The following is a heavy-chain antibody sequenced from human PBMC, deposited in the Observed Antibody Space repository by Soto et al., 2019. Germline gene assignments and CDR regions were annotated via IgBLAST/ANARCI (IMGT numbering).Heavy chain of an antibody. Sequence: QVQLVESGGGVVQPGRSLRLSCAASGFTFSSYGMHWVRQAPGKGLEWVAVIWYDGSNKYYADSVKGRFTISRDNSKNTLYLQMNSLRAEDTAVYYCARDDRWESQFDYWGQGTLVTVSS. CDR3: ARDDRWESQFDY. V-gene: IGHV3-33*01. CDR1: GFTFSSYG. CDR2: IWYDGSNK. J-gene: IGHJ4*02. D-gene: IGHD1-26*01.